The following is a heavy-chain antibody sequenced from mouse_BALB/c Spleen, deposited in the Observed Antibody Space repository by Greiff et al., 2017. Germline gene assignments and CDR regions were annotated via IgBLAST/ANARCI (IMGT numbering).Heavy chain of an antibody. Sequence: LQQPGSELVRPGASVKLSCKASGYTFTSYWMHWVKQRPGQGLEWIGNIYPGSGSTNYDEKFKSKATLTVDTSSSTAYMHLSSLTSEDSAVYYCTRAGGFDYWGQGTTLTVSS. CDR2: IYPGSGST. D-gene: IGHD4-1*01. CDR3: TRAGGFDY. CDR1: GYTFTSYW. J-gene: IGHJ2*01. V-gene: IGHV1S22*01.